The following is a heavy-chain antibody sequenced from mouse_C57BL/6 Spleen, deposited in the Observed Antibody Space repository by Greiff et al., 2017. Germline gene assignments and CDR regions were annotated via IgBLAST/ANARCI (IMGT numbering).Heavy chain of an antibody. D-gene: IGHD1-1*01. Sequence: ESGAELARPGASVKLSCKASGYTFTSYGISWVKQRTGQGLEWIGEIYPRSGNTYYNEKFKGKATLTADKSSSTAYMELRSLTSEDSAVYFCARSEATVVSDYWGQGTTLTVSS. V-gene: IGHV1-81*01. J-gene: IGHJ2*01. CDR2: IYPRSGNT. CDR1: GYTFTSYG. CDR3: ARSEATVVSDY.